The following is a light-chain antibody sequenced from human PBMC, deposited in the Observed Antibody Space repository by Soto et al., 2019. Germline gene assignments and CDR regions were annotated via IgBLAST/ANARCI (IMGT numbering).Light chain of an antibody. V-gene: IGKV3-11*01. CDR1: QRVARY. J-gene: IGKJ2*02. CDR3: QQRAKWPST. Sequence: EVVLTQSPDTLSLPPGETATPSCRASQRVARYVAWYQKKVGQAPRLLIYDAYTRATGVGARFAGSGSATDFSLTITSLEPEDFAVYYCQQRAKWPSTFGPGTKVEMK. CDR2: DAY.